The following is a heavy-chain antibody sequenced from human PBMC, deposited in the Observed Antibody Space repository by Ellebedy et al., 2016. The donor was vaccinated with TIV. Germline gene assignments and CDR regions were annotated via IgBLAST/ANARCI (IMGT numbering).Heavy chain of an antibody. CDR3: VRGAYSYGLDV. D-gene: IGHD2-21*01. V-gene: IGHV4-4*07. J-gene: IGHJ6*02. CDR2: IYTSGSS. Sequence: SETLSLTXSVTGVSISSYSWSWIRQPAGKGLEWIGRIYTSGSSNYNPSLKSRLIMSTDTSKNQFSLRLSSVTAADTGVYYCVRGAYSYGLDVWGQGNTVTVSS. CDR1: GVSISSYS.